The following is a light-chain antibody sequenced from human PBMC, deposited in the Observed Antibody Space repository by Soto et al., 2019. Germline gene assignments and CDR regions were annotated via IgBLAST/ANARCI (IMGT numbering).Light chain of an antibody. J-gene: IGKJ5*01. CDR2: LGS. V-gene: IGKV2-28*01. CDR3: MHALEVPVT. Sequence: DIVMTQSPLSLPVTPGEPASISCRSSQSLLHSDGYNYLDWYLQKPGQSPRLLIYLGSNRASGVPDRFSGIGSGTDCTLKISRVEAEDVGVYYCMHALEVPVTVGQGTRLEI. CDR1: QSLLHSDGYNY.